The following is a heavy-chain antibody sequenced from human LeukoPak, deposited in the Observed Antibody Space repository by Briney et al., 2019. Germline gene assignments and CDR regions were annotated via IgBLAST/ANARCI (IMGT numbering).Heavy chain of an antibody. CDR1: GGSFSGYY. D-gene: IGHD3-16*01. Sequence: SETLSLTCAVYGGSFSGYYWSWIRQPPGKGLEWIGSIYHSGSTYYNPSLKSRVTISVDTSKNQFSLKLSSVTAADTAVYYCARIDTHVFFDYWGQGTLVTVSS. CDR3: ARIDTHVFFDY. CDR2: IYHSGST. V-gene: IGHV4-34*01. J-gene: IGHJ4*02.